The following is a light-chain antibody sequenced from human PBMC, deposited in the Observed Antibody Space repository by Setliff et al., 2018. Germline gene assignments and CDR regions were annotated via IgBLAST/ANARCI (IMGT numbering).Light chain of an antibody. CDR2: EVS. Sequence: QSVLTQPASVSGSPGQSITISCTGTSSDVGDYNYVSWYQQHPGKAPKVMIYEVSNRPSGVSNRFSGSKSGNTASLTISGLQAEDEADYSCCSYADTYISVFGTGTKVTVL. V-gene: IGLV2-14*01. CDR1: SSDVGDYNY. CDR3: CSYADTYISV. J-gene: IGLJ1*01.